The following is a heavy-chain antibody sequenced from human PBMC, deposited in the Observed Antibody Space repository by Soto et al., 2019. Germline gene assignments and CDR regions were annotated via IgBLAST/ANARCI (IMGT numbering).Heavy chain of an antibody. V-gene: IGHV4-4*02. CDR3: ASPPLPPAGTFDY. CDR2: IYHSGST. J-gene: IGHJ4*02. CDR1: GGSISSSNW. Sequence: QVQLQESGPGLVKPSGTLSLTCAVSGGSISSSNWWSWVRQPPGKGLEWIGEIYHSGSTNYNPPLPIPATISVDKSTGQLPLQLGSVPAARTAADYGASPPLPPAGTFDYRCQGTLLTVSS. D-gene: IGHD6-13*01.